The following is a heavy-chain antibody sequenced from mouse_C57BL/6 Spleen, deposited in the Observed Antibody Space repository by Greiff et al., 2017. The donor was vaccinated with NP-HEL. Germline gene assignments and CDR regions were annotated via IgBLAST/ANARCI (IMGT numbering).Heavy chain of an antibody. CDR1: GYTFTGYW. CDR3: SRGIDYYYGSTYYFDY. D-gene: IGHD1-1*01. Sequence: QVQLQQSGAELMKPGASVKLSCKATGYTFTGYWIEWVKQRPGHGLEWIGEILPGSGSTNYNEKFKGKATFTADTSSNTAYMQLSSLTTEDSAIYYCSRGIDYYYGSTYYFDYWGQGTTLTVSS. J-gene: IGHJ2*01. V-gene: IGHV1-9*01. CDR2: ILPGSGST.